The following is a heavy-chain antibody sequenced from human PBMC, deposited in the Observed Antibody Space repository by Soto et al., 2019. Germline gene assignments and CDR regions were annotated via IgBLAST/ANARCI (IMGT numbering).Heavy chain of an antibody. Sequence: KSSETLSLTCAVSGGSLRSATYYWSWIRQPPGKGLEWIGYIYYSGSTNYNPSLKSRVTISVDTSKNQFSLKLSSVTAADTAVYYCARNMVRGVIVHDAFDIWGQGTMVTVSS. V-gene: IGHV4-61*01. D-gene: IGHD3-10*01. J-gene: IGHJ3*02. CDR2: IYYSGST. CDR1: GGSLRSATYY. CDR3: ARNMVRGVIVHDAFDI.